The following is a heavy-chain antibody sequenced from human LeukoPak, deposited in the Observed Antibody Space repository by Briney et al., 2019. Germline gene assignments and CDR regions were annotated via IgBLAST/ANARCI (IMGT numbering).Heavy chain of an antibody. CDR2: IYYSGST. CDR1: GVSISGSSYY. D-gene: IGHD3-10*01. CDR3: ARRRYYGSGSLYFDY. V-gene: IGHV4-39*01. Sequence: PSETLSLTCTVSGVSISGSSYYWGWIRQPPGKGLEWIGSIYYSGSTYYNPSLKSRVTISVDTSKNQFSLKLSSVTAADTAVYYCARRRYYGSGSLYFDYWGQGTLVTVSS. J-gene: IGHJ4*02.